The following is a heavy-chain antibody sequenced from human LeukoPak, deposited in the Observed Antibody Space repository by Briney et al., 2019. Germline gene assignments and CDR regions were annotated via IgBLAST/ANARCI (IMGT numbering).Heavy chain of an antibody. D-gene: IGHD3-3*01. CDR1: GFTFSSYS. V-gene: IGHV3-21*01. CDR3: AGSTIFGIFDY. CDR2: ISSSSYI. Sequence: GGSLRLSCAASGFTFSSYSMNWVRQAPGKGLEWVSSISSSSYIYYADSVKGRFTISRDNAKNSLYLQMNSLRAEDTAVYYCAGSTIFGIFDYWGQGTLVTVSS. J-gene: IGHJ4*02.